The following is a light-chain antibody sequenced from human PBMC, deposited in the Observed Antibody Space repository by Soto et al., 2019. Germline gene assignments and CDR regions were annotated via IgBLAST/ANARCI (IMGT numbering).Light chain of an antibody. CDR3: SSYAGSNFVV. V-gene: IGLV2-8*01. J-gene: IGLJ2*01. CDR1: SSDVGGYNY. CDR2: EVS. Sequence: QSALTQPPSASGSPGQSVTISCTGTSSDVGGYNYVSWYQQHPGKAPKLMIYEVSKRPSGVPDRFSGSKSGNTASLTVSGLQAEDGADYYCSSYAGSNFVVFGGGTKVTVL.